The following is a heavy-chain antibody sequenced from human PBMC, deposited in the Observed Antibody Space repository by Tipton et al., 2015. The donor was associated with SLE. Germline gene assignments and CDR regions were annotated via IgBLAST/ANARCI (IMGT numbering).Heavy chain of an antibody. Sequence: SLRLSCAASGFTFSSYWMSWVRQAPGKGLEWVANIKQDGSEKYYVDSVKGRFTISRDNAKNSLYLQMNSLRAEDTAVYYCARIPKWLAWYFDLWGRGTLVTVSS. CDR2: IKQDGSEK. CDR1: GFTFSSYW. CDR3: ARIPKWLAWYFDL. D-gene: IGHD6-19*01. J-gene: IGHJ2*01. V-gene: IGHV3-7*01.